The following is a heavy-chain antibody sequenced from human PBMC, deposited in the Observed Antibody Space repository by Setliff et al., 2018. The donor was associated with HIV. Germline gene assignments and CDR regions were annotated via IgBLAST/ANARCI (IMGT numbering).Heavy chain of an antibody. CDR2: ISVYNGDT. CDR3: ARADYDLLTGSYGALDS. D-gene: IGHD3-9*01. V-gene: IGHV1-18*01. Sequence: ASVKVSCKASGYTFSTYSWVRQAPGQGLEWMGWISVYNGDTYYTQSLQGRVTMTTDTSTSTTYMEMSSLKSEDTAFYFCARADYDLLTGSYGALDSWGQGTLVTVSS. CDR1: GYTFSTYS. J-gene: IGHJ4*02.